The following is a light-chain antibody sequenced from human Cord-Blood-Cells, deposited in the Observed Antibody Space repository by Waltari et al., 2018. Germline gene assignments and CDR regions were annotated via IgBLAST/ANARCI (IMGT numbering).Light chain of an antibody. CDR1: QSISSY. CDR2: AAS. V-gene: IGKV1-39*01. Sequence: DIQMTQSPSSLSASVGDSVTITCRASQSISSYLNWYQQKPGKAPKLLIYAASSLQSGVPSRFSGSGSGTDFTLTISSLQPEDFATYYCQQSYSTPPETFGQGTKVEIK. CDR3: QQSYSTPPET. J-gene: IGKJ1*01.